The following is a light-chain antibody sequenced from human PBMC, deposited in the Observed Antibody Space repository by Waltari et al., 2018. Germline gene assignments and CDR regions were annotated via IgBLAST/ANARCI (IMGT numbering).Light chain of an antibody. J-gene: IGKJ1*01. Sequence: DIQMTQSPSSLSASVGDRVTITCRASQSIYRYLHWYQQKPGKAPKLLIYAASTLQSGVPSRFSGGGSGTDYSLSITSLQPEDIATYFCLQTYSAPWTFGRGTTVEIK. CDR3: LQTYSAPWT. CDR1: QSIYRY. V-gene: IGKV1-39*01. CDR2: AAS.